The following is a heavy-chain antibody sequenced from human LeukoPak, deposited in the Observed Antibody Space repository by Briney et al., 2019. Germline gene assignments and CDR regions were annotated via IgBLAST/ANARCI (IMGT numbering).Heavy chain of an antibody. CDR2: ISSSSSTI. D-gene: IGHD3-10*01. CDR1: GFTFSSYS. Sequence: GGSLRLSCAASGFTFSSYSMNWVRQAPGKGLEWVSYISSSSSTIYYADSVKGRFTISRDNSKNTLYLQMNSLRAEDTAVYYCAKGGRTGKSISMIRGVRNYYYYMDVWGKGTTVTISS. CDR3: AKGGRTGKSISMIRGVRNYYYYMDV. V-gene: IGHV3-48*01. J-gene: IGHJ6*03.